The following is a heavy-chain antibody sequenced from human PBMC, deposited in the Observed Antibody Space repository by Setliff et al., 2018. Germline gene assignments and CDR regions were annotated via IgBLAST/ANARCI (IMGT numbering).Heavy chain of an antibody. CDR3: ATFASYIVLMVYARSGAFDI. Sequence: SVKVSCKASGGTFSSYDISWVRQAPGQGLEWMGRIIPIFGTANYAQKFQGRVTITADKSTSTAYMGLSRLRSEDTAVYYCATFASYIVLMVYARSGAFDIWGQGTMVTVSS. J-gene: IGHJ3*02. V-gene: IGHV1-69*06. CDR1: GGTFSSYD. D-gene: IGHD2-8*01. CDR2: IIPIFGTA.